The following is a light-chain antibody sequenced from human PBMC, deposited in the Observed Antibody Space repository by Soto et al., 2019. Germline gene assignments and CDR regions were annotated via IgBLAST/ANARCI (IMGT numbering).Light chain of an antibody. Sequence: EVVMTQSPATLSVSPGEGVTLSCRASQGIGDTLAWYQHKPGQTPRLLIYDTSNRATGIPARFSGSGSGTDFTLTISNLEPEDFAVYYCQQHSHWPPWTFGQGTRVEIQ. J-gene: IGKJ1*01. CDR2: DTS. V-gene: IGKV3-11*01. CDR3: QQHSHWPPWT. CDR1: QGIGDT.